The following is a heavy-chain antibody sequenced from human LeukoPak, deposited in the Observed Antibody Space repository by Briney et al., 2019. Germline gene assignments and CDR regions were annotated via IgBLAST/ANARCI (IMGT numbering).Heavy chain of an antibody. CDR1: GGSISTPDHY. CDR3: AIESESTIFGVVNRWFDP. D-gene: IGHD3-3*01. Sequence: SGTLSLTCTVSGGSISTPDHYWGWIRQPPGKGLEWMGIIYHSGSTYYNPSLKSRVTISVDRSKNQFSLRLTSVTAADTAVYYCAIESESTIFGVVNRWFDPWGQGTLVTVSS. J-gene: IGHJ5*02. V-gene: IGHV4-39*07. CDR2: IYHSGST.